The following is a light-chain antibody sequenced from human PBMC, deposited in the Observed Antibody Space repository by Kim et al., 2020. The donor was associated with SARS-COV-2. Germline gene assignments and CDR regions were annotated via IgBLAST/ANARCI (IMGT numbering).Light chain of an antibody. J-gene: IGLJ3*02. Sequence: SYELTQPSSVSVIPGQTARITCSGDVLTSKYARWFQQKPGQAPVLIIYKYSERPSGIPERFSGSRSGTTVTLTISGAQVDDEADYYCYSAADTTLVFGRGTELTVL. CDR3: YSAADTTLV. V-gene: IGLV3-27*01. CDR1: VLTSKY. CDR2: KYS.